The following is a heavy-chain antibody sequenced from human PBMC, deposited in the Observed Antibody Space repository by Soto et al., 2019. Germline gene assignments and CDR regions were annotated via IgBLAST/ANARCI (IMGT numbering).Heavy chain of an antibody. CDR2: IWYDGSNK. Sequence: QVQLVESGGGVVQPGRSLRLSCAASGFTFSSYGMHWVRQAPGKGLEWVAVIWYDGSNKYYADSVKGRFTISRDNSKNTLYLQMNSLRAEDTAVYYCASGRIAAPGVDNWFDPWGQGTLVTGSS. J-gene: IGHJ5*02. CDR3: ASGRIAAPGVDNWFDP. V-gene: IGHV3-33*01. CDR1: GFTFSSYG. D-gene: IGHD6-13*01.